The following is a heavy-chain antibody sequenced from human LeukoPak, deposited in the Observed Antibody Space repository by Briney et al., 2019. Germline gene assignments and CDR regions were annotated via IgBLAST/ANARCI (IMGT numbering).Heavy chain of an antibody. CDR1: GGTFSSYA. D-gene: IGHD2-15*01. V-gene: IGHV1-69*04. CDR2: IIPILGIA. J-gene: IGHJ3*02. CDR3: GRIFGYCSGGSCYTRLGAFDI. Sequence: SVKVSCKASGGTFSSYAISWVRQAPGQGLEWMGRIIPILGIANYAQKFQGRVTITADKSTSTAYMELSSLRSEDTAAYYCGRIFGYCSGGSCYTRLGAFDIWGQGTMVTVSS.